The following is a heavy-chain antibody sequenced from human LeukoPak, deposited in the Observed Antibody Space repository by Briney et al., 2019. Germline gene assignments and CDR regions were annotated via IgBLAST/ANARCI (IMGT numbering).Heavy chain of an antibody. CDR3: ARDTYYDILTGYYNDY. V-gene: IGHV7-4-1*02. CDR1: GDTFTSYG. Sequence: ASVKVSCKASGDTFTSYGISWVRQAPGQGLEWMGWINTNTGNPTYAQGFTGRFVFSLDTSVSTAYLQISSLKAEDTAVYYCARDTYYDILTGYYNDYWGQGTLVTVSS. CDR2: INTNTGNP. J-gene: IGHJ4*02. D-gene: IGHD3-9*01.